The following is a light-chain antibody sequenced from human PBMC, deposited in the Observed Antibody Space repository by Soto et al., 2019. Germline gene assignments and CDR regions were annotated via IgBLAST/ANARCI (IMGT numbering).Light chain of an antibody. Sequence: ALAQSPVALSLSPGERATLSCRASQSVSTDLAWYQQKPGQAPRLLIYDASNRATGIPVRFAGSGSGTDFALTISSLEPEDFVLYYCKPPPTSFGVLTTVDIX. J-gene: IGKJ4*01. V-gene: IGKV3-11*01. CDR3: KPPPTS. CDR2: DAS. CDR1: QSVSTD.